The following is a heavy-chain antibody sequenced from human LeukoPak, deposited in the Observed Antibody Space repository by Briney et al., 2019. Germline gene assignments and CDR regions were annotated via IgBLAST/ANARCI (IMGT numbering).Heavy chain of an antibody. CDR1: GGSISSYY. CDR2: IFYSGST. D-gene: IGHD2-2*01. V-gene: IGHV4-59*01. J-gene: IGHJ3*02. CDR3: ARAPGYCSSTSCYWGAFDI. Sequence: PSETLSLTCTVSGGSISSYYWSWIRQPPGKRLEWIGYIFYSGSTNYNPSLKSRVTISVDTSKNQFSLKLSSVTAADTAVYYCARAPGYCSSTSCYWGAFDIWGQGTMVTVSS.